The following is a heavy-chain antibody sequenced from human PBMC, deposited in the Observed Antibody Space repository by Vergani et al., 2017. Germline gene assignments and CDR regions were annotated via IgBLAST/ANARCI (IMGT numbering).Heavy chain of an antibody. D-gene: IGHD1-14*01. V-gene: IGHV3-33*01. J-gene: IGHJ5*02. CDR1: GFTFNQYG. CDR2: TWYDGNNK. Sequence: QVQLVESGGGVVQPGRSLRLSCAASGFTFNQYGMHWVRQAPGKGLEWVAVTWYDGNNKQYADSVKGRFTISRDNSKSTMYLQMNSLRDADTGVYYCARDLRLLYNRFDPWGQGTLVTVSS. CDR3: ARDLRLLYNRFDP.